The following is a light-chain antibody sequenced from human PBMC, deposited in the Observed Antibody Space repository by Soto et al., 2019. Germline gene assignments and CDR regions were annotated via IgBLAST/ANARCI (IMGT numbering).Light chain of an antibody. CDR1: SSDIGGYNY. CDR3: SSYTSSSTVYV. V-gene: IGLV2-14*01. Sequence: QSALTQPASVSGSPGQSITISCTGTSSDIGGYNYVSWYQQHPGKAPKLMIYEVSNRPSGVSNRFSGSKSDNTASLTISGLQAEDEADYYCSSYTSSSTVYVLGAGTKVTVL. J-gene: IGLJ1*01. CDR2: EVS.